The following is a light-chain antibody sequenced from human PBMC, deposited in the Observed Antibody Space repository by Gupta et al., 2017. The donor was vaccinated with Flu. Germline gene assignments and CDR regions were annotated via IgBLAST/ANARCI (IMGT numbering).Light chain of an antibody. CDR2: QDS. V-gene: IGLV3-1*01. J-gene: IGLJ3*02. CDR1: KLGDKY. CDR3: QAWDSSTAV. Sequence: SPDLPRPLSESVSPVPTASITCSGDKLGDKYACWYQQKPGQSPVLVIYQDSKRPSGIPERFSGSNSGNTATLTISGTQAMDEADYYCQAWDSSTAVFGGGTKLTVL.